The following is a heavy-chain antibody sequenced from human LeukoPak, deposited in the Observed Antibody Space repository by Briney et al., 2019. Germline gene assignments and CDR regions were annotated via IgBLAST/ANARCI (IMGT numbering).Heavy chain of an antibody. J-gene: IGHJ4*02. CDR2: MNSDGSTT. V-gene: IGHV3-74*01. CDR3: VRALMGTSDH. D-gene: IGHD7-27*01. CDR1: GFTFSRDW. Sequence: GGSLRLSCAASGFTFSRDWMHWVRQAPGKGLVWVSRMNSDGSTTNYADSGKGRFTISRDNTKNTLYLQMHRLRAEDTAVYYCVRALMGTSDHWGQGSLVTVSS.